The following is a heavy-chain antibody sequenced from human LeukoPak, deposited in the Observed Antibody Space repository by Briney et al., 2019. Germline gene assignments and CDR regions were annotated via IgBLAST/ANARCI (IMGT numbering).Heavy chain of an antibody. Sequence: SETLSLTCAVSGGTISSGGYSWSWIRQPPGKGLEWIGYIYHSGSTYYNPSLKSRVTISVDRSKNQFSLKLSSVTAADTAVYYCARRRDGYNFDYWGQGTLVTVSS. CDR1: GGTISSGGYS. J-gene: IGHJ4*02. CDR3: ARRRDGYNFDY. CDR2: IYHSGST. D-gene: IGHD5-24*01. V-gene: IGHV4-30-2*01.